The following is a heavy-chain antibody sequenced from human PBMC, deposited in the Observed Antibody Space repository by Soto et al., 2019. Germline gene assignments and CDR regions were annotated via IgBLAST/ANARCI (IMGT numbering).Heavy chain of an antibody. CDR1: GFTFGDYA. CDR3: ASDGTPTMTAKY. V-gene: IGHV3-49*03. D-gene: IGHD2-21*02. CDR2: IRSKAYGGTT. Sequence: GGSLRLSCTASGFTFGDYAMSWFRQAPGKGLEWVGFIRSKAYGGTTEYAASVQGRFTISRDDSKSVAYLQMNSLKTENTAVYYCASDGTPTMTAKYWGQGTLVTVSS. J-gene: IGHJ4*02.